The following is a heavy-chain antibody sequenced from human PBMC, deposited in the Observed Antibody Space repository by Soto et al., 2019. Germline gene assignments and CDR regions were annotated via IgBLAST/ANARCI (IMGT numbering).Heavy chain of an antibody. D-gene: IGHD3-10*02. V-gene: IGHV1-46*01. J-gene: IGHJ6*02. CDR2: INPGGGRT. CDR1: GYIFSSHC. CDR3: ARYVSGPGPPYVRDF. Sequence: ASVKVSCKAPGYIFSSHCIYWVRQAPGQGLQWMGIINPGGGRTAYAQKFQGRVTLTRDMSTSTVYMELTSLTYDDTAVYYCARYVSGPGPPYVRDFWAQGTTVLVSS.